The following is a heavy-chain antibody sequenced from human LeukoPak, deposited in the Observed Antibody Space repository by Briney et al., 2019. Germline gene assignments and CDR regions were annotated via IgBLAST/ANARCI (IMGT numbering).Heavy chain of an antibody. V-gene: IGHV4-34*01. CDR2: ITQSGNT. D-gene: IGHD6-13*01. CDR3: ARHDEYSSNHVGLDY. J-gene: IGHJ4*02. CDR1: GGSFSGYY. Sequence: SETLSLTCAVYGGSFSGYYWNWIRQSPGKGLEWIGEITQSGNTNYNPSLKSRVTISVDTSKNHFSLKLTSVTAADTAVYYCARHDEYSSNHVGLDYWGQGTLVTVSS.